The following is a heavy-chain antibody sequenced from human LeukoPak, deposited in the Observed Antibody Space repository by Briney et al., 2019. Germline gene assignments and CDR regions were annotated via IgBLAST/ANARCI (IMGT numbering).Heavy chain of an antibody. Sequence: PGGSLRLSCAASGFTFSTYVIHWVRQAPGKGLEWVAVIWYDGSNQNYADSVKGRFTISRDNSKNTLYLQMNSLRAEDTAVYYCARDHGYSGYDYYFDYWGQGTLVTVSS. V-gene: IGHV3-33*01. CDR2: IWYDGSNQ. D-gene: IGHD5-12*01. CDR3: ARDHGYSGYDYYFDY. CDR1: GFTFSTYV. J-gene: IGHJ4*02.